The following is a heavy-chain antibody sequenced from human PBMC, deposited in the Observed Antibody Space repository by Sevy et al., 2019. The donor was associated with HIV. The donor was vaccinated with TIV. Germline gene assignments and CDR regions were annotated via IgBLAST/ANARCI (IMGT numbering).Heavy chain of an antibody. CDR1: GYKFTDYY. CDR3: ARDQEYCSTSTNTCYSGLDS. CDR2: PNPNRDVT. V-gene: IGHV1-2*02. Sequence: ASVKVSCKTSGYKFTDYYIHWVRQAPGQGLEWLGWPNPNRDVTKSAQKFHGRVTMTKDRSTNTAYLELSGLRSDDTAVYFCARDQEYCSTSTNTCYSGLDSWGQGTLVTVSS. J-gene: IGHJ4*02. D-gene: IGHD2-2*01.